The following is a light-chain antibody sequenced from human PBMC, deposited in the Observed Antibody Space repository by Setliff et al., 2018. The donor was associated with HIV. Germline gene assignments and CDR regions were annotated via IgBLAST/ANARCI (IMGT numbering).Light chain of an antibody. CDR3: SSYTGTSTLV. J-gene: IGLJ1*01. CDR2: EVS. Sequence: SALAQPASVSGSPGQSITISCTGTSSDVGGYNYVSRYQQHPGKAPKLMIYEVSNRPSGVSNRFSGSKSGNTASLTISGLQAEDEAGYYCSSYTGTSTLVFGTGTKGTVL. V-gene: IGLV2-14*01. CDR1: SSDVGGYNY.